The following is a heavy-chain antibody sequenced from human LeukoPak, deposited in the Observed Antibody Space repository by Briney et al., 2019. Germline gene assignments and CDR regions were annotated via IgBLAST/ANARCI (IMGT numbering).Heavy chain of an antibody. V-gene: IGHV1-69*05. D-gene: IGHD6-19*01. Sequence: SVKVSCKASGGTFSSYAISWVRQAPGQGLEWMGGIIPIFGTANYAQKFQGRVTITTDESTSTAYMELSSLGSEDTAVYYCARGIAVAGPWYYMDVWGKGTTVTVSS. J-gene: IGHJ6*03. CDR1: GGTFSSYA. CDR3: ARGIAVAGPWYYMDV. CDR2: IIPIFGTA.